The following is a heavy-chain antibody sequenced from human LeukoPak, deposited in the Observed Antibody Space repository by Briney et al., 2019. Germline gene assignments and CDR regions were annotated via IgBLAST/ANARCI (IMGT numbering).Heavy chain of an antibody. CDR3: ARDLLNEGNHLDY. D-gene: IGHD4-23*01. CDR1: GGSISSGDYY. V-gene: IGHV4-30-4*01. CDR2: IYYSGST. Sequence: PSETLSLTCTVPGGSISSGDYYWSWIRQPPGKGLECIGYIYYSGSTYYSPSLKSRVTISVDTSKNQFSLKLSSVTAADTAVYYCARDLLNEGNHLDYWGQGTLVTVSS. J-gene: IGHJ4*02.